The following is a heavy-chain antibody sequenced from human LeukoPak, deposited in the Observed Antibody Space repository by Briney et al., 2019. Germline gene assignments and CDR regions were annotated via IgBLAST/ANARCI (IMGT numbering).Heavy chain of an antibody. J-gene: IGHJ5*02. D-gene: IGHD6-13*01. CDR3: ARGGGSSWYLSGRGWFDP. CDR1: GASIRSHH. V-gene: IGHV4-59*11. Sequence: SETLSLTCTVSGASIRSHHWTWIRQPPGKGLEWIGNVYYVGSTSYSPSLKSRVTISLDTSKNQFSLEMNSVTAADTAVYYCARGGGSSWYLSGRGWFDPWGQGTLVTVPS. CDR2: VYYVGST.